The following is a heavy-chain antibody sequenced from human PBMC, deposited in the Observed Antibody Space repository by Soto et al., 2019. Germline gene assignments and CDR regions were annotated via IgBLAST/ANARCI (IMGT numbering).Heavy chain of an antibody. D-gene: IGHD3-3*01. V-gene: IGHV3-30*18. CDR1: GFTFSSYG. Sequence: GGSLRLSCAASGFTFSSYGVHWVRQAPGKGLEWVAVISYDGSNKYYADSVKGRFTISRDNSKNTLYLQMNSLRAEDTAVYYCAKEDTAYYDFWSGYSMDVWGQGTTVTV. CDR2: ISYDGSNK. CDR3: AKEDTAYYDFWSGYSMDV. J-gene: IGHJ6*02.